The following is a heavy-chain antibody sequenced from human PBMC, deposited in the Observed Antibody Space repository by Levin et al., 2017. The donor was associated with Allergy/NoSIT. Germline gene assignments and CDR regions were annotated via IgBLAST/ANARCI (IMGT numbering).Heavy chain of an antibody. CDR2: ISAGGGNT. Sequence: GGSLRLSCAASGFTFSTYAMSWVRQAPGKGLEWVSVISAGGGNTNYAESVKGRFTISRDNSKDTLYLQMTSLTAEDTAVYYCAKAGRRWYAESDQWRQGTLVSVSS. J-gene: IGHJ4*02. V-gene: IGHV3-23*01. CDR1: GFTFSTYA. CDR3: AKAGRRWYAESDQ. D-gene: IGHD6-13*01.